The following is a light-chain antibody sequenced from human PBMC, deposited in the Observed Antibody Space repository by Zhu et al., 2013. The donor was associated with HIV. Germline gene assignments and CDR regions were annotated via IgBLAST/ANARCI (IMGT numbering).Light chain of an antibody. CDR1: QSVNGN. Sequence: EIALTQSPATLSVSPGERATLSCRASQSVNGNLAWYQQKPGQTPRLLIYETSTRAAGVPDRFSGSGSWTDFSLTISRLEADDSAVYYCQHYYVTPQTFGQGTKVEI. CDR3: QHYYVTPQT. CDR2: ETS. J-gene: IGKJ1*01. V-gene: IGKV3D-15*02.